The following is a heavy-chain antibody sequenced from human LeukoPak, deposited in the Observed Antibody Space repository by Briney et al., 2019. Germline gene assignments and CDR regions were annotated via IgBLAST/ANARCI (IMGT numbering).Heavy chain of an antibody. D-gene: IGHD1-26*01. V-gene: IGHV1-2*02. J-gene: IGHJ4*02. Sequence: ASVKVSCKASGYTFTGYYMHWVRQAPGQGLEWMGWINPNSGGTNYAQKFQGRVTMTRDTSISTAYMELSRLRSDDTAVYYCARGRGSYFEDFDYWGQGTLVTVSS. CDR1: GYTFTGYY. CDR2: INPNSGGT. CDR3: ARGRGSYFEDFDY.